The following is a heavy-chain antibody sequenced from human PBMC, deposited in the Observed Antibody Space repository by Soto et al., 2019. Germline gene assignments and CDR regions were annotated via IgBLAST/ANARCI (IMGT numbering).Heavy chain of an antibody. J-gene: IGHJ5*02. Sequence: GASVKVSCKASGYTFTGYYMYWVRQAPGQGLEWMGWINPNSGGTNYAQKFQGWVTMTRDTSISTAYMELSRLRSDDTAVYYCARGIAAAGNTRWFDPWGQGTLVTVSS. CDR2: INPNSGGT. CDR1: GYTFTGYY. V-gene: IGHV1-2*04. CDR3: ARGIAAAGNTRWFDP. D-gene: IGHD6-13*01.